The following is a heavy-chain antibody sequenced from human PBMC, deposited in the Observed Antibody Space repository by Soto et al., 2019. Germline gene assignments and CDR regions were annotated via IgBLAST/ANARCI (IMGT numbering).Heavy chain of an antibody. CDR3: ASSMGRGGNDY. CDR2: IKTDGSEK. CDR1: GFTFRDYW. V-gene: IGHV3-7*05. J-gene: IGHJ4*02. Sequence: EVQLVESGGGLVQPGGSLRLSCAASGFTFRDYWMTWVRQAPGKGLECVANIKTDGSEKYYVDTVKGRFTISRDNAKNSLYLHMNSMIAEDTAVYYCASSMGRGGNDYWGQGTLVTVYS. D-gene: IGHD3-10*01.